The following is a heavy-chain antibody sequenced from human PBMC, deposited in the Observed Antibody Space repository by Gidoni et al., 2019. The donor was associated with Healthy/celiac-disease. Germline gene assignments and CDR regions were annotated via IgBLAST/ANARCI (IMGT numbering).Heavy chain of an antibody. J-gene: IGHJ6*02. D-gene: IGHD4-17*01. V-gene: IGHV4-39*01. CDR2: ST. CDR3: STTVTTPYYYGMDV. Sequence: STYYNPSLKSRVTISVDTSKNQFSLKLSSVTAADTAVYYCSTTVTTPYYYGMDVWGQGTTVTVSS.